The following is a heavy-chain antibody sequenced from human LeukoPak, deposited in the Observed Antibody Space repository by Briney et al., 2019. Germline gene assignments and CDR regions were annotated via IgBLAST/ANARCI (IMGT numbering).Heavy chain of an antibody. J-gene: IGHJ4*02. Sequence: PGGSLRLSCAASGFTFSDYYMSWIRQAPGKGLEWVSYISSSGSTIYYADSVKGRFTISRDNAKNSLYLQMNSLRAEDTAVYYCAKGFGDYDFWSGYFSFFDYWGQGTLVTVSS. V-gene: IGHV3-11*01. CDR1: GFTFSDYY. CDR3: AKGFGDYDFWSGYFSFFDY. D-gene: IGHD3-3*01. CDR2: ISSSGSTI.